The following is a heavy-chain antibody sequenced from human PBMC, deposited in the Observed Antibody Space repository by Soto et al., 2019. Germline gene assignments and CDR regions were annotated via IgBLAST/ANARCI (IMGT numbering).Heavy chain of an antibody. CDR1: GDSVSSNIVA. V-gene: IGHV6-1*01. CDR2: AYYRSKWYN. CDR3: ARVGERKVLADAFDI. D-gene: IGHD1-1*01. J-gene: IGHJ3*02. Sequence: SQTLSLTCAISGDSVSSNIVAWNWIRQSPSRGLEWLGRAYYRSKWYNDYAVSVKSRITINPDTSKNQFSLQLNSVTPEDTAVYYCARVGERKVLADAFDIWGQGTMVTVSS.